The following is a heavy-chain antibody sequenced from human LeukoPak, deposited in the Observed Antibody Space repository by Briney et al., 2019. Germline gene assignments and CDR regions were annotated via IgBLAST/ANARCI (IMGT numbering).Heavy chain of an antibody. CDR2: IYTSGST. CDR1: GGSISSGSYY. CDR3: ARDQFATVVRGFDY. V-gene: IGHV4-61*02. J-gene: IGHJ4*02. Sequence: SETLSLTCTVSGGSISSGSYYWSWIRQPAGKGLEWIGRIYTSGSTNYNPSLKSRVTISVDTSKNQFSLKLSSVTAADTAVYYCARDQFATVVRGFDYWGQGTLVTVSS. D-gene: IGHD4-23*01.